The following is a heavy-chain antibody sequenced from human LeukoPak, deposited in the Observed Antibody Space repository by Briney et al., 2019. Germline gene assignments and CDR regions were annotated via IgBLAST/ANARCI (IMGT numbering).Heavy chain of an antibody. CDR2: IYHGGST. J-gene: IGHJ4*02. CDR3: ARGGYSIPFDY. D-gene: IGHD4-11*01. V-gene: IGHV4-30-2*01. Sequence: SETLSLTCAVSGGSISSGGYSWRWIRQPPGKGLEWLAYIYHGGSTFYNPSLKSRVTISVDRSKNQFSLKLSSVTAADTAVYYCARGGYSIPFDYWGQGTLVTVSS. CDR1: GGSISSGGYS.